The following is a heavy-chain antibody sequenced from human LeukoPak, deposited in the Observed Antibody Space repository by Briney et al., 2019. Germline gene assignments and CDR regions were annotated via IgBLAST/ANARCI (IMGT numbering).Heavy chain of an antibody. CDR1: GGSISSSSYY. CDR2: NYYSGST. D-gene: IGHD3-10*01. V-gene: IGHV4-39*01. J-gene: IGHJ5*02. Sequence: SETLSLTCTVSGGSISSSSYYWGWLRQPPGKGREWIGSNYYSGSTYYNPSLKSRVTISVDTSKNQFPLTLSPVTAAHTPVYYCARLAPGDIWFGEFPFDPWGQGTLVTVSS. CDR3: ARLAPGDIWFGEFPFDP.